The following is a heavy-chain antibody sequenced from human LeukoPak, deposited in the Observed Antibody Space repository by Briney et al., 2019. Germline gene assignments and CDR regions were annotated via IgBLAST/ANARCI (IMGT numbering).Heavy chain of an antibody. D-gene: IGHD6-19*01. CDR2: VNPNSGGT. J-gene: IGHJ4*02. Sequence: ASVKVSCKASGYTFTGYYMHWVRQAPGQGLEWMGWVNPNSGGTNYAQKFQGRVTMTRDTSISTAYMELSRLRSDDTAVYYCARDDPYSSGGNFNYGAGETLVTVSS. V-gene: IGHV1-2*02. CDR1: GYTFTGYY. CDR3: ARDDPYSSGGNFNY.